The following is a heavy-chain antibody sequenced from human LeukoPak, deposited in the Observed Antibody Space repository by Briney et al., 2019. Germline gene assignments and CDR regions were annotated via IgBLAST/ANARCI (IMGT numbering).Heavy chain of an antibody. J-gene: IGHJ6*03. CDR1: GFTFSSYS. V-gene: IGHV3-21*04. Sequence: PGGSLRLSCAASGFTFSSYSMNWVRQAPGKGLEWVSSISSSSSYIYYADSVKGRFTISRDNAKNSLYLQMNSLRAEDTALYYCARYDGSGSYSHYYYYMDVWGKGTTVTVSS. CDR3: ARYDGSGSYSHYYYYMDV. D-gene: IGHD3-10*01. CDR2: ISSSSSYI.